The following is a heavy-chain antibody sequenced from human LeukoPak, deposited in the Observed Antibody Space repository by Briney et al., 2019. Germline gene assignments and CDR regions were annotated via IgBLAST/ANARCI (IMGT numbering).Heavy chain of an antibody. CDR1: GFTFDDYA. CDR3: ARDPWGARSSLDC. D-gene: IGHD1-26*01. V-gene: IGHV3-43D*04. J-gene: IGHJ4*02. Sequence: GGSLRLSCAASGFTFDDYAMHWVRQAPGKGLEWVSLISWDGGSTYYADSVKGRFTISRDNAKNSLYLQMNSLRAEDTAVYYCARDPWGARSSLDCWGQGTLVTVSS. CDR2: ISWDGGST.